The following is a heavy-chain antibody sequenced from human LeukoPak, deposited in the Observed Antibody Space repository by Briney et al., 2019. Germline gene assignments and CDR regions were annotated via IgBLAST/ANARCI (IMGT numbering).Heavy chain of an antibody. V-gene: IGHV1-2*06. CDR1: GYTFTGYY. D-gene: IGHD5-18*01. J-gene: IGHJ4*02. Sequence: ASVKVSCKASGYTFTGYYMHWVRQAPGQRLEWMGRINSNSGGTNYAQKFQGRVTMTRDTSISTAYMELRRLRSDDAAVYYCARDPIRVVGSYGGDYWGQGTLVTVSS. CDR3: ARDPIRVVGSYGGDY. CDR2: INSNSGGT.